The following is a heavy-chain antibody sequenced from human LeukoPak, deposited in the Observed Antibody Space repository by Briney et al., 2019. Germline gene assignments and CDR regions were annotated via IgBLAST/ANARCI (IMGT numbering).Heavy chain of an antibody. Sequence: SETLSLTCKVSGYSINSGYYWGWIRQPPGKGLEWIGSIYHSGKTYYNPSLKSRVTISVETSKNQFSLKLSSMTAADTAVYYCARGYLSYGDYVAYNWFDPWGQGTLVTVSS. V-gene: IGHV4-38-2*02. CDR3: ARGYLSYGDYVAYNWFDP. J-gene: IGHJ5*02. CDR2: IYHSGKT. CDR1: GYSINSGYY. D-gene: IGHD4-17*01.